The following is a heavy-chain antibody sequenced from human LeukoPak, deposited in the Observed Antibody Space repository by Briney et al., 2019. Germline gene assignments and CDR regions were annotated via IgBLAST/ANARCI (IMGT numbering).Heavy chain of an antibody. J-gene: IGHJ1*01. D-gene: IGHD3-9*01. CDR2: ITSGSVNK. CDR3: AKVQDGSATWFEYFQH. V-gene: IGHV3-21*01. Sequence: GGPLRLSCAASGFTFSSYSMTWVRQAPGKGLEWVALITSGSVNKYYADSVKGRFTVSRDNAKNSLFLRMNSLRAEDTAVYYCAKVQDGSATWFEYFQHWGQGTLVTVSS. CDR1: GFTFSSYS.